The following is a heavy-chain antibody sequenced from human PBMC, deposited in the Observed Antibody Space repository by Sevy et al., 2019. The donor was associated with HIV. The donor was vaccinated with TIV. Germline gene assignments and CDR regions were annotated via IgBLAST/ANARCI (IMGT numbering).Heavy chain of an antibody. CDR3: ARDDEPDYYYFDMDV. Sequence: GESLKISCAASGFTFSSYAMHWVRQAPGKGLEWVAVISYDGSNKYYADSVKGRFTISSDNSKNTLYLQMDGLRAEDTALYYCARDDEPDYYYFDMDVWGQGTTVTVSS. V-gene: IGHV3-30-3*01. CDR1: GFTFSSYA. CDR2: ISYDGSNK. J-gene: IGHJ6*02.